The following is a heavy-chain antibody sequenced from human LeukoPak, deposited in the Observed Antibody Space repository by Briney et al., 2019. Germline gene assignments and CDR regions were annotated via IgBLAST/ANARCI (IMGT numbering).Heavy chain of an antibody. Sequence: SETLSLTCTVSGGSLSSYYWSWIRQPAGKGLEWIGRIYTSGSTNYNPSLKSRVTMSVDTSKNQFSLKLSSVTAADTAVYYCARATTYYYDSSGYVAGYYFDYWGQGTLVTVSS. J-gene: IGHJ4*02. CDR3: ARATTYYYDSSGYVAGYYFDY. CDR2: IYTSGST. CDR1: GGSLSSYY. D-gene: IGHD3-22*01. V-gene: IGHV4-4*07.